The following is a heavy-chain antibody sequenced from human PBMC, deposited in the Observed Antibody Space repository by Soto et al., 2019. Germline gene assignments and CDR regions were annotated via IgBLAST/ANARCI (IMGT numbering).Heavy chain of an antibody. CDR2: ISAYNGNT. Sequence: ASVKVSCKXSGYTFTSYGISWVRQAPGQGPEWMGWISAYNGNTNYAQKLQGRVTMTTDTSTSTAYMELRSLRSDDTAVYYCAGAPGDCSSTSCYNWFDPWGQGTLVTVSS. V-gene: IGHV1-18*01. D-gene: IGHD2-2*01. CDR3: AGAPGDCSSTSCYNWFDP. J-gene: IGHJ5*02. CDR1: GYTFTSYG.